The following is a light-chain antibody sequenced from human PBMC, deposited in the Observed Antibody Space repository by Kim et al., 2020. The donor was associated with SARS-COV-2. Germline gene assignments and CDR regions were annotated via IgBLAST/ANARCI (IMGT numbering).Light chain of an antibody. J-gene: IGKJ1*01. CDR1: QSISSY. Sequence: DIQMTQSPSSLSASVGDRVTITCRASQSISSYLNWYQQKPGKAPKLLIYAASSLQSGVPSRFSGSGSRTDFTLTISRLQPEDFATYYCQQGNSTPTFGQGTKVDIK. CDR2: AAS. V-gene: IGKV1-39*01. CDR3: QQGNSTPT.